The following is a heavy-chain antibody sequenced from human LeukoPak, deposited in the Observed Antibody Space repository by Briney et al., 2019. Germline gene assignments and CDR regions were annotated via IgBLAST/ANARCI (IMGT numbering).Heavy chain of an antibody. J-gene: IGHJ5*02. Sequence: SETLSLTCAVDGGSFSGYYWSWIRQPPGKGLEWIGEINHSGSTNYNPSLKSRVTISVDTTKHQFSLKLSSVTAADTAVYYCARRVTYNWFDPWGQGTLVTVSS. CDR3: ARRVTYNWFDP. V-gene: IGHV4-34*01. D-gene: IGHD2-21*02. CDR2: INHSGST. CDR1: GGSFSGYY.